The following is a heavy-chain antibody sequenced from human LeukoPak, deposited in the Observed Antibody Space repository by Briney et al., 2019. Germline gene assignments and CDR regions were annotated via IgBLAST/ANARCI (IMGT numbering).Heavy chain of an antibody. CDR2: ISAYNGKT. CDR3: TRAESDWPPYIDY. J-gene: IGHJ4*02. D-gene: IGHD3-9*01. Sequence: GASVKVSCKASGYTFTGYGISWVRQAPGQGLEWMGWISAYNGKTSYAQKLQGRVSMTTDTSASTAYMELWSLTSDDTAVYWCTRAESDWPPYIDYWGQGTLVTVSS. V-gene: IGHV1-18*01. CDR1: GYTFTGYG.